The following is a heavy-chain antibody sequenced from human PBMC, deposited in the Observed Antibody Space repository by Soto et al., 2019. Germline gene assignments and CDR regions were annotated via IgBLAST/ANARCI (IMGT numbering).Heavy chain of an antibody. CDR2: IYYSGNT. V-gene: IGHV4-31*03. CDR3: ARDRLMATAGTARHYFGLDV. J-gene: IGHJ6*02. Sequence: SATQSITCTVSGGSIRSGGYYWSWVRQNPRKGLEWIGNIYYSGNTYYNPSLKSRLTISVDTSKNQFSLNLSSVTAADTAVYYCARDRLMATAGTARHYFGLDVWGQGTTVTVSS. CDR1: GGSIRSGGYY. D-gene: IGHD5-18*01.